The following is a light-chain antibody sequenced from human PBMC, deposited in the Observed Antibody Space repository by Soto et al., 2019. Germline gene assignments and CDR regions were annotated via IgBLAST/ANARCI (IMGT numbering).Light chain of an antibody. CDR2: GNS. CDR1: SSNIGAGYD. V-gene: IGLV1-40*01. J-gene: IGLJ2*01. Sequence: QSVLTQPPSVSRAPGQSVTISCTRSSSNIGAGYDVHWYQQLPGTAPKLLIYGNSNRPSGVPDRVSGSKSGTSASLAITGLQAEDEADYYRQSYDSSLSVVFGGGTKLTVL. CDR3: QSYDSSLSVV.